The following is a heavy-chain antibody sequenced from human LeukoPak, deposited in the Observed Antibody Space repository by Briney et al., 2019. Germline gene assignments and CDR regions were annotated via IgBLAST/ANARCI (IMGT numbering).Heavy chain of an antibody. CDR1: GYTFTGYY. J-gene: IGHJ4*02. CDR3: ARSIAARRDIDY. CDR2: INPNSGGT. V-gene: IGHV1-2*02. Sequence: ASVKVSCKASGYTFTGYYMHWVRQAPGQGLEWMGWINPNSGGTNYAQKFQGRVTMTRATSISTAYMELSRLRSDDTAVYYCARSIAARRDIDYWGQGTLVTVSS. D-gene: IGHD6-6*01.